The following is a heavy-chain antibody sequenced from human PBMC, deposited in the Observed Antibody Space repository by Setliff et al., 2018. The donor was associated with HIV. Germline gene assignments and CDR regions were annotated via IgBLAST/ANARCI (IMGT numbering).Heavy chain of an antibody. CDR3: AGRNDYYYYMDV. Sequence: GESLKISCQASGYNFPTYWVGWVRQKPGKGLEWMGIIYPSDADTRYSPSFQGQVTISADKSNSTAYLQWSSLKASDTAMYYCAGRNDYYYYMDVWGAGTTVTVS. CDR1: GYNFPTYW. J-gene: IGHJ6*03. CDR2: IYPSDADT. V-gene: IGHV5-51*01.